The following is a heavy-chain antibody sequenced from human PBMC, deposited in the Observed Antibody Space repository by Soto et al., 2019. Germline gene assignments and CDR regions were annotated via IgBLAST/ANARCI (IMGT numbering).Heavy chain of an antibody. CDR3: AKSYSSNWYDYFEH. CDR1: EFTLSTYA. CDR2: ISGSGDST. Sequence: WGSLRLSCAASEFTLSTYAMSWFRQAPGKGLEWVSAISGSGDSTYYVDSVKGRFIISRDTSKNTLYLQMNSLRAEDTALYYCAKSYSSNWYDYFEHWGQGTLVTVSS. J-gene: IGHJ4*02. D-gene: IGHD6-13*01. V-gene: IGHV3-23*01.